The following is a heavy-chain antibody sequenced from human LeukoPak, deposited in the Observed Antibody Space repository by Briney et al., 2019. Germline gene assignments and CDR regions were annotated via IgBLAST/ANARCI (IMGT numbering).Heavy chain of an antibody. CDR3: ARPHYDILTGYFNWFDP. CDR1: GGSISSYY. CDR2: IYYSGST. V-gene: IGHV4-59*01. D-gene: IGHD3-9*01. Sequence: NPSEALSLTCTVSGGSISSYYWSWIRQPPGKGLEWIGYIYYSGSTNYNPSLKSRVTISVDTFKNQFSLKLSSVTAADTAVYYCARPHYDILTGYFNWFDPWGQGTLVTVSS. J-gene: IGHJ5*02.